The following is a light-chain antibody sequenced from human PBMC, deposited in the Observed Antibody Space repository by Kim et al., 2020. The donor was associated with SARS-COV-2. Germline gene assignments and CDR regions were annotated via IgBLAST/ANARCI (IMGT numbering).Light chain of an antibody. Sequence: DVVMTQSPLSLPVTLGQPASISCRSSQTFVSSDGNTYFNWFHQRPGQSPRRLIYRVSNRDSGVPDRFSGSGSGTDFTLKITRVEAGDVGVYYCMQHGQEPWTFGQGTKVDIK. CDR2: RVS. J-gene: IGKJ1*01. CDR1: QTFVSSDGNTY. CDR3: MQHGQEPWT. V-gene: IGKV2-30*01.